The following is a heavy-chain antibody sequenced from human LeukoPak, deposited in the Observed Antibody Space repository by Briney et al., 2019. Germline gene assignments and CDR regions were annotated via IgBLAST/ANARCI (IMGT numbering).Heavy chain of an antibody. Sequence: GGSLGLSCAASGFTVSSNYMSWVRQAPGKELEWVSVIYSGGSTYYADSVKGRFTISRDNSKNTLYLQMNSLRAEDTAVYYCARETRVRGYSYGYSYYFDYWGQGTLVTVSS. CDR3: ARETRVRGYSYGYSYYFDY. CDR1: GFTVSSNY. J-gene: IGHJ4*02. D-gene: IGHD5-18*01. CDR2: IYSGGST. V-gene: IGHV3-53*01.